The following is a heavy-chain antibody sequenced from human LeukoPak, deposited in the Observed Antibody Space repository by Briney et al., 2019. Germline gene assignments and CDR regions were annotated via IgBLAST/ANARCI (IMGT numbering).Heavy chain of an antibody. J-gene: IGHJ4*02. Sequence: ASVKVSCKASGGTFSSYAISWVRQAPGQGLEWMGGIIPMFGTAKYAQKFQGRVTMTTDTSTSTAYMELRSLRSDDTAVYYCARYTDYGDYRFDYWGQGTLVTVSS. D-gene: IGHD4-17*01. CDR3: ARYTDYGDYRFDY. CDR2: IIPMFGTA. CDR1: GGTFSSYA. V-gene: IGHV1-69*05.